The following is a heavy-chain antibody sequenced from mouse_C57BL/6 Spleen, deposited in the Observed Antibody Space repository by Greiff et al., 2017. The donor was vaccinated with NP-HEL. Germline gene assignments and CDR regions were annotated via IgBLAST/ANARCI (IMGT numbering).Heavy chain of an antibody. V-gene: IGHV7-3*01. CDR1: GFTFTDYY. D-gene: IGHD1-1*01. Sequence: VKLVESGGGLVQPGGSLSLSCAASGFTFTDYYMSWVRQPPGQALEWLGFIRNKANGYTTEYSASVKGWFTISRDNSQSILYLKMNALRAEDSATYYCARYINYGSSYFDYWGQGTTLTVAS. CDR3: ARYINYGSSYFDY. CDR2: IRNKANGYTT. J-gene: IGHJ2*01.